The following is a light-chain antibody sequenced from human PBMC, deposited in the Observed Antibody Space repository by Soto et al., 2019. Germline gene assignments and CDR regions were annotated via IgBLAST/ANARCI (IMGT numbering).Light chain of an antibody. CDR2: TTN. V-gene: IGLV1-44*01. J-gene: IGLJ1*01. Sequence: QSVLTQPHSASGTPGQRVTISCSGSSSNIGTSSVHWFQQLPATAPKLLISTTNQRPSGVPERFSGSKSGTSASLAISGLQSEDEADYYCAAWDDSLNGHVFGTGTKLTVL. CDR3: AAWDDSLNGHV. CDR1: SSNIGTSS.